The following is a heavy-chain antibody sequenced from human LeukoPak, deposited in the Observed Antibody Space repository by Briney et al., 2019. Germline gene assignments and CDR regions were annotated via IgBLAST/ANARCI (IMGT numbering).Heavy chain of an antibody. Sequence: SETLSLTCTVSGGSISSGGYYWSWIRQPPEKGLEWIGYIYHSGSTYYNPSLKSRVTISVDRSKNQFSLKLSSVTAADTAVYYCARYGIFGVVYFDYWGQGTLVTVSS. V-gene: IGHV4-30-2*01. CDR2: IYHSGST. D-gene: IGHD3-3*01. CDR1: GGSISSGGYY. CDR3: ARYGIFGVVYFDY. J-gene: IGHJ4*02.